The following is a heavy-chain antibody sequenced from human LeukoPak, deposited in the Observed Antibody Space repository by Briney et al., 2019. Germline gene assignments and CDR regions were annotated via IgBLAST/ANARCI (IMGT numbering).Heavy chain of an antibody. J-gene: IGHJ4*02. CDR2: IAYDESRA. Sequence: GGSLRLSCAASGFTFSSYATSWVRQTPGKRLEWVAVIAYDESRAFYADSVKGRFTISRDNSKNTMSVQVDDLRAENTAVYYCTRYNNDHFDYWGQGTLVTVSS. CDR1: GFTFSSYA. D-gene: IGHD1-14*01. V-gene: IGHV3-33*08. CDR3: TRYNNDHFDY.